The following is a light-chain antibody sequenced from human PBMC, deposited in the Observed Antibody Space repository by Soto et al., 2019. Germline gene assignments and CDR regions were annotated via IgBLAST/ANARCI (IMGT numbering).Light chain of an antibody. CDR3: QQRSSWPT. CDR2: DTS. J-gene: IGKJ2*01. V-gene: IGKV3-11*01. CDR1: QSVNSY. Sequence: EIVLTQSPATLSLSPGERATLSCRASQSVNSYLAWYKQKCGQAPRLLIYDTSNRATGIPDRFSGSGSGTDFTLTISSLEPEDFAVYYCQQRSSWPTFGQGTRLEIK.